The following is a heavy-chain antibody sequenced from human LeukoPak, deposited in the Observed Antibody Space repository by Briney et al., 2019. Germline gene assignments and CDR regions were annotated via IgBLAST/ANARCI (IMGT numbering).Heavy chain of an antibody. CDR1: GFSVSGYW. V-gene: IGHV3-7*01. J-gene: IGHJ4*02. Sequence: PGGSLRLSCAVSGFSVSGYWMTWVRQAPGKGLEWLANIKQDGGEKNYVDSVKGRFTISRDNAENSLFLQMNSLRVEDTAVYYCAREWQGGIAAAGTRIEGDYWGQGTLVAVSS. CDR3: AREWQGGIAAAGTRIEGDY. CDR2: IKQDGGEK. D-gene: IGHD6-13*01.